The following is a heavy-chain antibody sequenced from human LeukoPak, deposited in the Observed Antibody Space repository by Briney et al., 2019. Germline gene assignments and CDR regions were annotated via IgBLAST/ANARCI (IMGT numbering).Heavy chain of an antibody. CDR2: IYYSGST. Sequence: TSQTLSLTCTVSGGSISSGGYYWSWIRQHPEKGLEWIGYIYYSGSTYYNPSLKSRVTISVDTSKNQFSLKLSSVAAADTAVYYCARERRYCSSTSCYGAFDIWGQGTMVTVSS. D-gene: IGHD2-2*01. V-gene: IGHV4-31*03. CDR1: GGSISSGGYY. J-gene: IGHJ3*02. CDR3: ARERRYCSSTSCYGAFDI.